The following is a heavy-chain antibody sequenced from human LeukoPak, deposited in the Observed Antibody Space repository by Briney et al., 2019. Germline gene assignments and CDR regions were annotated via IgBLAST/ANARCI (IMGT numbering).Heavy chain of an antibody. CDR1: GYSFSSYW. J-gene: IGHJ4*02. CDR3: ARHYNSGWYFDY. CDR2: IYPGDSAT. V-gene: IGHV5-51*01. D-gene: IGHD6-19*01. Sequence: GESLKISCKGSGYSFSSYWIGWVRQMPGKGLEWMGIIYPGDSATTYSPPFEGQVTISADKSISTAYLQWSSLKASDTAVYYCARHYNSGWYFDYWGQGTLVTV.